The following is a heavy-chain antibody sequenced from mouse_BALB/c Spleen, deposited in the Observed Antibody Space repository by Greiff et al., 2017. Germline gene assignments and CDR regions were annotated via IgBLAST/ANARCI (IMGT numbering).Heavy chain of an antibody. V-gene: IGHV1-14*01. Sequence: QLKESGPELVKPGASVKMSCKASGYTFTSYVMHWVKQKPGQGLEWIGYINPYNDGTKYNEKFKGKATLTSDKSSSTAYMELSSLTSEDSAVYYCAREGVTTVADYWGQGTTLTVSS. D-gene: IGHD1-1*01. CDR1: GYTFTSYV. CDR3: AREGVTTVADY. CDR2: INPYNDGT. J-gene: IGHJ2*01.